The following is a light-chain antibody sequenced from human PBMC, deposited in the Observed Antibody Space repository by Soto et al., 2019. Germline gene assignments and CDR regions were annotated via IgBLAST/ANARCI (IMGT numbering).Light chain of an antibody. CDR2: DAS. CDR3: QQYSNWPPWT. Sequence: DIVLTQSPGTLSLSPGERATLSCRASQSVSSYLAWYQQKPGQAPRLLIYDASNRATGIPARFSASGSGTEFTLTISGLQSEDFAIYYCQQYSNWPPWTFGPGTKVDI. V-gene: IGKV3-11*01. CDR1: QSVSSY. J-gene: IGKJ1*01.